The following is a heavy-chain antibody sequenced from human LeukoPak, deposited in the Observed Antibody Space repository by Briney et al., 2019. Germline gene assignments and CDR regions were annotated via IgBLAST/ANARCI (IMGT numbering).Heavy chain of an antibody. J-gene: IGHJ3*02. Sequence: SETLSLTCTVSGYSISSGYYWGWIRQPPGKGLEWIGSIYHSGSTYYNPSLKSRVTISVDTSKNQFSLKLSSVTAADTAVYYCARWTYYYDSGAFDIRGQGTMVTVSS. CDR1: GYSISSGYY. CDR2: IYHSGST. V-gene: IGHV4-38-2*02. CDR3: ARWTYYYDSGAFDI. D-gene: IGHD3-22*01.